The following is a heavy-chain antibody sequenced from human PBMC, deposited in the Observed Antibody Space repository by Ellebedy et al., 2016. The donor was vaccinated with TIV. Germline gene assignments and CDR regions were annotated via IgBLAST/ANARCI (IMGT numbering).Heavy chain of an antibody. CDR2: ISHDGSLK. D-gene: IGHD1-20*01. CDR3: AKGKVDNWMDAGSLDY. CDR1: GFTFSNFD. V-gene: IGHV3-30*18. Sequence: PGGSLRLSCAASGFTFSNFDMDWVRQAPGQGLEWVAVISHDGSLKFYADSVKGRFPISRDNSKNTLYLQMNSLRVEDTAVYYCAKGKVDNWMDAGSLDYWGQGSLVTVSS. J-gene: IGHJ4*02.